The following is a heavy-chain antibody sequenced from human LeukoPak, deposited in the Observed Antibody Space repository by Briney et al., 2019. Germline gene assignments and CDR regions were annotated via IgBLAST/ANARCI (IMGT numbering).Heavy chain of an antibody. CDR1: GFTVSSNY. J-gene: IGHJ4*02. CDR3: ARGRELHQYFDY. Sequence: GGSLRLSCAASGFTVSSNYMSWVRQAPGKGLEWVSVIYSGGRTYYADSVKDRFTISRDNSKNTLYLQMNSLRAEDTAVYYYARGRELHQYFDYWGQGTLVTVSS. D-gene: IGHD1-26*01. V-gene: IGHV3-66*01. CDR2: IYSGGRT.